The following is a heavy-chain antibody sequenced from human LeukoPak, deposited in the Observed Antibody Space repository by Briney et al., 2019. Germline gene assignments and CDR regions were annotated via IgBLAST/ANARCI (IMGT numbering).Heavy chain of an antibody. V-gene: IGHV4-39*01. CDR1: GCSISRSIHY. J-gene: IGHJ3*02. CDR2: IYYSGST. CDR3: AITSHYYDSSGYFGFDI. D-gene: IGHD3-22*01. Sequence: PSETLSLTCNVSGCSISRSIHYWGWLRQPPGKGLEWIGSIYYSGSTDYNPSLKSRVTISVDTSKNQFSLKLSSVTAADTAVYYCAITSHYYDSSGYFGFDIWGQGTMVTVSS.